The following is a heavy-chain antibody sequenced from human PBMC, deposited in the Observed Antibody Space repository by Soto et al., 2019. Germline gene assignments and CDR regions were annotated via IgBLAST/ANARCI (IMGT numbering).Heavy chain of an antibody. CDR1: GFTFDDYA. J-gene: IGHJ4*02. D-gene: IGHD7-27*01. CDR2: ISWNSGSI. V-gene: IGHV3-9*01. Sequence: SLRLSCAASGFTFDDYAMHWVRQAPGKGLEWVSGISWNSGSIGYADSVKGRFTISRDNAKNSLYLQMNSLRAEDTALYYCAKASLTGVYFDYWGQGTLVTVSS. CDR3: AKASLTGVYFDY.